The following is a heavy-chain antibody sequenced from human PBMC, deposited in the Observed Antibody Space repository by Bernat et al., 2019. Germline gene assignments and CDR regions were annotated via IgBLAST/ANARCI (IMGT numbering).Heavy chain of an antibody. Sequence: EVQLVESGGGLVQPGGSLRLSCAASGFTFSSYAMSWVRQAPGKGLEWVSAISGSGGSTYYADSVKGRFTISRDNSKNTLYLQMNSLRAEDTAVYYCAKDSPTIAAAGTDRRYYYYYGMDVWGQGTTVTVSS. V-gene: IGHV3-23*04. CDR2: ISGSGGST. CDR1: GFTFSSYA. J-gene: IGHJ6*02. D-gene: IGHD6-13*01. CDR3: AKDSPTIAAAGTDRRYYYYYGMDV.